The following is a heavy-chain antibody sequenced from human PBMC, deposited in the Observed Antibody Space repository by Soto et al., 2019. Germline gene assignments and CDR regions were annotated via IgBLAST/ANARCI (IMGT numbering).Heavy chain of an antibody. Sequence: SVKVSCKASGGTFSSYAISWVRQAPGQGLEWMGGIIPIFGTANYAQKFQGRVTITADKSTSTAYMELSSLRSEDTAVYYCARDSRYYYDSSGYYYGNYYGMDVWGQGTTVTV. J-gene: IGHJ6*02. D-gene: IGHD3-22*01. CDR1: GGTFSSYA. CDR2: IIPIFGTA. V-gene: IGHV1-69*06. CDR3: ARDSRYYYDSSGYYYGNYYGMDV.